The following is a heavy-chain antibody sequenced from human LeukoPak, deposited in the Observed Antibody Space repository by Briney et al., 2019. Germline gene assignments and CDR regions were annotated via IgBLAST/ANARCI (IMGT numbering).Heavy chain of an antibody. J-gene: IGHJ1*01. D-gene: IGHD2-15*01. CDR1: GGSISSYY. V-gene: IGHV4-59*01. Sequence: SETLSLTCTVSGGSISSYYWSWIRQPPGKGLEWIGYIYYSGSTNYNPSLKSRVTISVDTSKNQFSLKLSSVTAADTAVYYCARDTPGGFQHWGQGTLDTVSS. CDR2: IYYSGST. CDR3: ARDTPGGFQH.